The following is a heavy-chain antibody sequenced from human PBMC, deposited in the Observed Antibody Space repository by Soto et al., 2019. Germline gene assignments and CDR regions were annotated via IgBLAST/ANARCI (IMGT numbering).Heavy chain of an antibody. V-gene: IGHV1-18*01. J-gene: IGHJ4*02. Sequence: QVQLVQSGAEVKKPGASVKVYCKASGYTFTSYGISWVRQAPGQGLEWLGWISAYNGNTNYAQKLQGRVTMTTDTCTGTGYMELRSLTSDDTAVYYCARALGVRGVINVLGYWGQGTLVTVSS. D-gene: IGHD3-10*01. CDR3: ARALGVRGVINVLGY. CDR2: ISAYNGNT. CDR1: GYTFTSYG.